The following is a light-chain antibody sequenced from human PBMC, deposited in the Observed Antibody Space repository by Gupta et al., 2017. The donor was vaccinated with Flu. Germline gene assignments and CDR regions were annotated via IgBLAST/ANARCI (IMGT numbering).Light chain of an antibody. Sequence: SYVLTQPPSVSLAPGQTARITCGGNNIGTKGVHWYRQRSGQAPVLIVYNDSDRPSGIPERISGSTSDNTATLSISGVEAGDEGDYYCQVWDRSSDQVVFGGGTKLTVL. CDR3: QVWDRSSDQVV. V-gene: IGLV3-21*02. CDR1: NIGTKG. CDR2: NDS. J-gene: IGLJ2*01.